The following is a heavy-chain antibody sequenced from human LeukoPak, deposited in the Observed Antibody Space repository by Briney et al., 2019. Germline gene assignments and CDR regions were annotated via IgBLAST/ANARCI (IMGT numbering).Heavy chain of an antibody. CDR1: GYTFTSYD. Sequence: GASVKVSCKASGYTFTSYDINWVRQATGQGLEWMGWMNPNSGNTVYAEKFQGRVTMTRYTSITTAYMELSSLRSEDTTVYYCARGNHCSSTSCQETGDRFDPWGQGTLVTVSS. J-gene: IGHJ5*02. CDR2: MNPNSGNT. V-gene: IGHV1-8*01. D-gene: IGHD2-2*01. CDR3: ARGNHCSSTSCQETGDRFDP.